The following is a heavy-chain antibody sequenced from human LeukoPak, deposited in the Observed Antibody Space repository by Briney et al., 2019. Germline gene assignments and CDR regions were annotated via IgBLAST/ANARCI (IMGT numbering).Heavy chain of an antibody. CDR1: GGSISSYY. CDR2: IYYSGST. CDR3: ARTYYYGSGSYGFGY. D-gene: IGHD3-10*01. V-gene: IGHV4-59*01. J-gene: IGHJ4*02. Sequence: SETLSLTCTVSGGSISSYYWSWIRQPPGKGLEWIGYIYYSGSTNYNPSLKSRVTISVDTSKNQFSLKLSSVTAADTAVYYCARTYYYGSGSYGFGYWGQGTLVTVSS.